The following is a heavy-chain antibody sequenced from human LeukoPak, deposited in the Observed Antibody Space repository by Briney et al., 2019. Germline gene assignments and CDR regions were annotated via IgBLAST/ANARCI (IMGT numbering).Heavy chain of an antibody. D-gene: IGHD5-24*01. CDR2: IHHSGST. J-gene: IGHJ4*02. V-gene: IGHV4-34*01. Sequence: SETLSLTCAVYGGSFSGYYWSWIRQPPGKGLEWIGEIHHSGSTKYNPSLKSRVTISVHTSKNQFSLKLSSVTAADTAVYYCARSRGWLQSHPLGYWGQGALVAVSS. CDR1: GGSFSGYY. CDR3: ARSRGWLQSHPLGY.